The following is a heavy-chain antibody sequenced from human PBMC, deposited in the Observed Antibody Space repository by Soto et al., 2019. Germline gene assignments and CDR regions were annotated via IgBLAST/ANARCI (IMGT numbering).Heavy chain of an antibody. Sequence: GGSLRLSCAASGFAVSSVWMSWVRQAPGKGLEWVANIKRDGSEKYYVDSVKGRFTISRDNAKNSLYLQMNSLRAEDTAVYYCARDYDFWSGSNSYIDYRGQGAVVTVSS. J-gene: IGHJ4*02. CDR3: ARDYDFWSGSNSYIDY. V-gene: IGHV3-7*01. D-gene: IGHD3-3*01. CDR2: IKRDGSEK. CDR1: GFAVSSVW.